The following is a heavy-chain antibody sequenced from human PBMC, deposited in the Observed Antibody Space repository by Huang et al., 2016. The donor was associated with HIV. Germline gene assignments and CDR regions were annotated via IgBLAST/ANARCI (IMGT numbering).Heavy chain of an antibody. CDR2: IITIFRTA. CDR1: GGTCISYA. CDR3: ARAAAGSCSDYISRFDY. J-gene: IGHJ4*02. V-gene: IGHV1-69*01. Sequence: QVHLVQSGAEVKKPGSSLKMSCRASGGTCISYAITWVRQAPGKAIEWVGPIITIFRTANYSQKFQGRVTITACVSTNTVFMEIRSLRSADTAVYYCARAAAGSCSDYISRFDYWGQGSPVTVSS. D-gene: IGHD5-12*01.